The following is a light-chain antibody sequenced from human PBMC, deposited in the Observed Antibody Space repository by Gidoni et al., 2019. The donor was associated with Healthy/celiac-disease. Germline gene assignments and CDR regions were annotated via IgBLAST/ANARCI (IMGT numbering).Light chain of an antibody. CDR1: QDISNY. CDR3: QQYDNLPLT. J-gene: IGKJ4*01. V-gene: IGKV1-33*01. CDR2: DAS. Sequence: IQMTPSPSSLSAPVGDRVTITCQASQDISNYLNWYQQKPGKAPKRLIYDASNLETGVPSRFSGSGSGTDFTFTISSLQPEDIATYYCQQYDNLPLTFGGGTKVEIK.